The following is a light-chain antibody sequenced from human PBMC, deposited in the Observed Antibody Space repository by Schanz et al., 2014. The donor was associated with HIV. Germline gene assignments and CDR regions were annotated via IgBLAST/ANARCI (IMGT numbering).Light chain of an antibody. CDR1: SSDVGNYNY. CDR3: SSFAGNNKLL. J-gene: IGLJ2*01. Sequence: QSALTQPASVSGSPGQSITISCTGTSSDVGNYNYVSWYQQHPGKAPKLIIYNVGNRPSGVSNRFSGSKSGNTASLTISGLQAEDEADYYCSSFAGNNKLLFGGGTKLTVL. V-gene: IGLV2-14*03. CDR2: NVG.